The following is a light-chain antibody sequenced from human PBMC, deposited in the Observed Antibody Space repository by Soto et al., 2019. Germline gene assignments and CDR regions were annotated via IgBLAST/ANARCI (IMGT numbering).Light chain of an antibody. CDR3: AAWDYGLSAYV. Sequence: QSALTQPASVSGSPGQSITISCTGTSSDVGSYNLVTWYQHHPGKDPKLIIYENIKRPSGVSDRFSGSKSGNTASLTISGPQSEDEAYYYCAAWDYGLSAYVFGTGTKLTVL. CDR1: SSDVGSYNL. V-gene: IGLV2-14*02. CDR2: ENI. J-gene: IGLJ1*01.